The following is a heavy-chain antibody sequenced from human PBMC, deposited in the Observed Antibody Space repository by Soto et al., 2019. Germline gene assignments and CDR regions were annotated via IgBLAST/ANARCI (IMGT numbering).Heavy chain of an antibody. CDR2: LYYTGTT. Sequence: PSETLSLTCSVSGGSIGSSSYYFGWIRQPPGKGLERIGSLYYTGTTYYNSSLKSRVTISADKSQNQFSLRLSSVTAADTATYYCARDSRTGCSSTDCYMSWGRGILVTVSS. D-gene: IGHD2-2*01. J-gene: IGHJ5*02. CDR3: ARDSRTGCSSTDCYMS. CDR1: GGSIGSSSYY. V-gene: IGHV4-39*02.